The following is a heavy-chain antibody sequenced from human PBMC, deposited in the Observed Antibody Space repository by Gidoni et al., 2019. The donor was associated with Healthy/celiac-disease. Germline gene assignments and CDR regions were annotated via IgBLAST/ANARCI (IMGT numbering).Heavy chain of an antibody. CDR2: ISWDGGST. D-gene: IGHD2-2*03. J-gene: IGHJ6*02. CDR1: GFTFDDYT. CDR3: AKASGGYCSSTSCRLYYYYGMDV. V-gene: IGHV3-43*01. Sequence: EVQLVESGGVVVQPGGSRRLSCAASGFTFDDYTMHWVRQAPGKGLEWVSLISWDGGSTYYADSVKGRFTISRDNSKNSLYLQMNSLRTEDTALYYCAKASGGYCSSTSCRLYYYYGMDVWGQGTTVTVSS.